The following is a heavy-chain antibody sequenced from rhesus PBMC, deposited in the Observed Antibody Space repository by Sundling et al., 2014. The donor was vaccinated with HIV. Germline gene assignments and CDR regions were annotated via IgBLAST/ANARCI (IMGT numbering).Heavy chain of an antibody. D-gene: IGHD6-31*01. CDR2: IRSKAFGGSP. CDR1: GFTFSNHY. CDR3: ARVSPYTSGWPGYFDY. Sequence: EVRLVESGGGLVQPGGSLRLSCAASGFTFSNHYMYWVRQAPGKGLEWVGFIRSKAFGGSPEYAASVTGRFTISRDESKSIAFLQMNSLKTEDTAVYYCARVSPYTSGWPGYFDYWGQGVLVTVSS. J-gene: IGHJ4*01. V-gene: IGHV3-184*01.